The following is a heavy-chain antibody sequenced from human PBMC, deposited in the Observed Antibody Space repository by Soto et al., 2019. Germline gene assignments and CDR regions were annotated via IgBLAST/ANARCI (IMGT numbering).Heavy chain of an antibody. Sequence: QVQLVQSGAEVKKPGASVKVSCKASGYTFTSYGISWVRQAPGQGLEWMGWISAYNGNTNHAQNLQGRVTVTTDTSTSIAYMELRSLRSDDTPVYYCAREAAAGTLDYWGQGTLVTVSS. D-gene: IGHD6-13*01. J-gene: IGHJ4*02. CDR1: GYTFTSYG. V-gene: IGHV1-18*01. CDR2: ISAYNGNT. CDR3: AREAAAGTLDY.